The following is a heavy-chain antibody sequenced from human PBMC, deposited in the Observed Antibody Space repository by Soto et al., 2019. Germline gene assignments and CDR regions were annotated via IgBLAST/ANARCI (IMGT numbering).Heavy chain of an antibody. CDR2: INHSGST. V-gene: IGHV4-34*01. Sequence: SETLSLTCAVYVGSFSGYYWSWIRQPPGKGLEWIGEINHSGSTNYNPSLKSRVTISVDTSKNQFSLKLSSVTAADTAVYYCASMGKDWGQGTLVTVSS. D-gene: IGHD7-27*01. J-gene: IGHJ4*02. CDR1: VGSFSGYY. CDR3: ASMGKD.